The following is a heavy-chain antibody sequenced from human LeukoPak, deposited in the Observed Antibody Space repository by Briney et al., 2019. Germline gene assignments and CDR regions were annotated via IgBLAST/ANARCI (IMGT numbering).Heavy chain of an antibody. CDR1: GDSISSGSYF. CDR2: IYYSGST. V-gene: IGHV4-61*09. J-gene: IGHJ2*01. CDR3: ARHPELRATRSVWFFDL. Sequence: SQTLPLTCTVSGDSISSGSYFWSWTRQPAGKGLEWIGYIYYSGSTNSNPSLQSRVTISVDTSKNQFSLKLSSVTAADTAVYYCARHPELRATRSVWFFDLWGRGTLVTVSS. D-gene: IGHD4-23*01.